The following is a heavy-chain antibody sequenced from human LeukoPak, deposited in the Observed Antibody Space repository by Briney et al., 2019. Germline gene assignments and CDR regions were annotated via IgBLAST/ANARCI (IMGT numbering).Heavy chain of an antibody. D-gene: IGHD1-1*01. CDR1: GVSISSGGYY. CDR3: ARELQLNWFDP. V-gene: IGHV4-31*03. Sequence: SETLSLTCTVSGVSISSGGYYWSWIRQHPGKGLEWIGYIYYSGSTYYNPSLKSRVTISVDTSKNQFSLKLSSVTAADTAVYYCARELQLNWFDPWGQGTLVTVSS. J-gene: IGHJ5*02. CDR2: IYYSGST.